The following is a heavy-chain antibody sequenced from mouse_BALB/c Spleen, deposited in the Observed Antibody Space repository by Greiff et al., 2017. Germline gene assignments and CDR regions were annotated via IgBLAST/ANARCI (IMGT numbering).Heavy chain of an antibody. J-gene: IGHJ4*01. CDR2: IYPGDGDT. CDR3: ARREGDYNYAMDY. V-gene: IGHV1-80*01. Sequence: VQLQQSGAELVRPGSSVKISCKASGYAFSSYWMNWVKQRPGQGLEWIGQIYPGDGDTNYNGKFKGKATLTADKSSSTAYMQLSSLTSEDSAVYFCARREGDYNYAMDYWGQGTSVTVSS. D-gene: IGHD2-13*01. CDR1: GYAFSSYW.